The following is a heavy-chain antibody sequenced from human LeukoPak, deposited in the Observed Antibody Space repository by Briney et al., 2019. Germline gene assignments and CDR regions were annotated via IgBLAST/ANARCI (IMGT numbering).Heavy chain of an antibody. CDR3: ARGERITIFGVDYDY. J-gene: IGHJ4*02. Sequence: SETLSLTCAVYGVSFSGYYWSWIRQPPGKGLEWIGEINHSGSTNYNPSLKSRVTISVDTSKNQFSLKLSSVTAADTAVYYCARGERITIFGVDYDYWGQGTLVTVSS. D-gene: IGHD3-3*01. CDR2: INHSGST. CDR1: GVSFSGYY. V-gene: IGHV4-34*01.